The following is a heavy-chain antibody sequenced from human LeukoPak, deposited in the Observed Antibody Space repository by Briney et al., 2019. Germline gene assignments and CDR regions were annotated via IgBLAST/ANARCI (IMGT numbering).Heavy chain of an antibody. J-gene: IGHJ4*02. Sequence: GGSLRLSCAVSGITLSNYGMTWARQAPGKGLEWVAGLSGSGGSTNYADSVKGRFTISRDNAKNTLYLQMNSLRAEDTAVYFCAKRGVVIRVILVGFHKEAYYFDSWGQGVLVTVSP. V-gene: IGHV3-23*01. CDR1: GITLSNYG. D-gene: IGHD3-22*01. CDR3: AKRGVVIRVILVGFHKEAYYFDS. CDR2: LSGSGGST.